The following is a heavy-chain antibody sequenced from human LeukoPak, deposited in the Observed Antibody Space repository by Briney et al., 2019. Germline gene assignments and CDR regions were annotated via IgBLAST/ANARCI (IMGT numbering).Heavy chain of an antibody. V-gene: IGHV3-30-3*01. J-gene: IGHJ2*01. CDR2: ISNDGTNQ. CDR3: ARAGYSSAWYWGHFDL. D-gene: IGHD6-19*01. CDR1: GFTFSRYA. Sequence: PGRSLRLSCAASGFTFSRYAIHWVRQAPGKGLEWVGVISNDGTNQYYTDSVKGRFTISRDNSKTTLFLQMDSLRPEDTALYYCARAGYSSAWYWGHFDLWGRGTLVTVSS.